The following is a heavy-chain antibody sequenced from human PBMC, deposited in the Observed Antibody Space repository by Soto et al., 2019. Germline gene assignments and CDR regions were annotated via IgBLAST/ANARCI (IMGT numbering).Heavy chain of an antibody. D-gene: IGHD1-1*01. CDR3: VRDGTKTLRDWFDP. CDR2: IYATGTT. J-gene: IGHJ5*02. CDR1: GASISGFY. Sequence: SETFSLTCTVSGASISGFYWSWIRKPAGKGLEWIGRIYATGTTDYNPSLKSRVMMSVDTSKKQFSLKLRSVTAADTAVYYCVRDGTKTLRDWFDPWGQGISVTVSS. V-gene: IGHV4-4*07.